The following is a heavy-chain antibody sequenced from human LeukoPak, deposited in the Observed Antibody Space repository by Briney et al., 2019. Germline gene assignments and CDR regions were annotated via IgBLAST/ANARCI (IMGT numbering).Heavy chain of an antibody. Sequence: ASVKVSCKASGYTFTGYYMHWVRQAPGQGLEWMGWINPNSGGTNYAQKFQGRVTMTRDTSISTAYMELSRLRSDDTAVYYCARGLGYCSGGSCYFFDYWGQGTLVTVSS. CDR3: ARGLGYCSGGSCYFFDY. CDR1: GYTFTGYY. CDR2: INPNSGGT. J-gene: IGHJ4*02. D-gene: IGHD2-15*01. V-gene: IGHV1-2*02.